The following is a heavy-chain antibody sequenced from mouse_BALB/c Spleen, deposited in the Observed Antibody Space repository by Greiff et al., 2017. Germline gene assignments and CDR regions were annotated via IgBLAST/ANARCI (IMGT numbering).Heavy chain of an antibody. V-gene: IGHV1-69*02. CDR3: TRGDDIWGAY. Sequence: QVQLQQPGAELVRPGASVKLSCKASGYTFTSYWINWVKQRPGQGLEWIGNIYPSDSYTNYNQKFKDKATLTVDKSSSTAYMQLSSPTSEDSAVYYCTRGDDIWGAYWGQGTLVTVSA. CDR2: IYPSDSYT. J-gene: IGHJ3*01. CDR1: GYTFTSYW. D-gene: IGHD2-3*01.